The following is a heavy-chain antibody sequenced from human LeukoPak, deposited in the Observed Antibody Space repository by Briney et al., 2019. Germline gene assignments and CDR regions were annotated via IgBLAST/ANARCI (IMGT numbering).Heavy chain of an antibody. Sequence: SETLSLTCIVSAGSISSYYWGWIRQPAGRGLEWIGRIYISGRTNYNPSLKTRVTMSIDTSKNQFSLKLRSVTAADTAVYYCARAGYYYDSSAYAIDYWGQGTLVTVSS. V-gene: IGHV4-4*07. CDR3: ARAGYYYDSSAYAIDY. CDR2: IYISGRT. D-gene: IGHD3-22*01. J-gene: IGHJ4*02. CDR1: AGSISSYY.